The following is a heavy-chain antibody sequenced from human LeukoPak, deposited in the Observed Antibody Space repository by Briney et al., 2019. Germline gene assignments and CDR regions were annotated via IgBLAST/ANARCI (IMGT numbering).Heavy chain of an antibody. D-gene: IGHD3-10*01. Sequence: SETLSLTCTVSGGSIGIYYWNWIRQPAGKGLEWIGRILTSGIANYNPSLKSRVTMSVDTSKNQFSLNLSSVTAADTAVYYCAREISGTYYNPLGYMDVWGKGTTVTVSS. J-gene: IGHJ6*03. CDR2: ILTSGIA. CDR1: GGSIGIYY. CDR3: AREISGTYYNPLGYMDV. V-gene: IGHV4-4*07.